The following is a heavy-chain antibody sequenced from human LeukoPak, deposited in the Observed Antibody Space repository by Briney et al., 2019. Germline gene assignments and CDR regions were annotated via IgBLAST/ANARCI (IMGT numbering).Heavy chain of an antibody. V-gene: IGHV3-33*01. CDR1: GFTFSSYG. Sequence: GGSLRLSCAASGFTFSSYGMHWVRQALGKGLEWVADIWYDGSNKYYADSVKGRFTISRDNSKNTLYLQMNSLRAEDTAVYYCARDDVYYYYYGMDVWGQGTTVTVSS. J-gene: IGHJ6*02. CDR3: ARDDVYYYYYGMDV. CDR2: IWYDGSNK.